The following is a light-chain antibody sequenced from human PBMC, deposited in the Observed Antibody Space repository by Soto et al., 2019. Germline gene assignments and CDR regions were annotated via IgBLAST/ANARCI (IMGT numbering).Light chain of an antibody. CDR2: DVT. Sequence: QSVLTQPASVSGSPGQSITISCTGTSSDVGGYNYVSWYQQHPGQAPKLMIYDVTNRPSGVSNRFSGSKSGNTASLTIFGLQAEDEADYYCSSYTSRSTYVFGTGTKLTVL. V-gene: IGLV2-14*01. CDR1: SSDVGGYNY. CDR3: SSYTSRSTYV. J-gene: IGLJ1*01.